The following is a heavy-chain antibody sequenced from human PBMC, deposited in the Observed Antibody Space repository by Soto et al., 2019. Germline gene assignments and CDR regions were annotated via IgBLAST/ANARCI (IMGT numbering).Heavy chain of an antibody. D-gene: IGHD4-17*01. Sequence: SETLSLTCTVSGGSISSSSYYWGWIRQPPGKGLEWIGSIYYSGSTYYNPSLKSRVTISVDTSKNQFSLKLSPVTAADTAVYYCARESFRATVTTGRDYWGQGTLVTVSS. V-gene: IGHV4-39*02. J-gene: IGHJ4*02. CDR1: GGSISSSSYY. CDR3: ARESFRATVTTGRDY. CDR2: IYYSGST.